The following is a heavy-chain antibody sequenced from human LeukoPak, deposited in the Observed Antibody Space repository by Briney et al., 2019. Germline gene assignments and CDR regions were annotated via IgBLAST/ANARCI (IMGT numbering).Heavy chain of an antibody. V-gene: IGHV3-23*01. CDR3: AKDVGYSSGWYADAFDI. Sequence: GGSLRLSCAASGFTFSSYAMSWVRQAPGKGLEWVSAISGSGGSTYYADSVKGRFTISRDNSKNTLYLQMNSLRAEDTAVYYCAKDVGYSSGWYADAFDIWGQGTMVTVSS. D-gene: IGHD6-19*01. CDR1: GFTFSSYA. J-gene: IGHJ3*02. CDR2: ISGSGGST.